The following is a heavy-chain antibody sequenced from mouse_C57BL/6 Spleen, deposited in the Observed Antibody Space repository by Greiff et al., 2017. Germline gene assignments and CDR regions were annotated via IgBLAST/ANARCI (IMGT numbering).Heavy chain of an antibody. D-gene: IGHD2-12*01. Sequence: QVQLQQSGAELVRPGASVTLSCKASGYTFTDYEMHWVKQTPVHGLEWIGAIDPETGGTAYTQKFKGKAILTADKSSSTAYMELRSLTSEDSAVYYCTREDSSWFAYWGQGTLVTVSA. CDR1: GYTFTDYE. V-gene: IGHV1-15*01. CDR2: IDPETGGT. J-gene: IGHJ3*01. CDR3: TREDSSWFAY.